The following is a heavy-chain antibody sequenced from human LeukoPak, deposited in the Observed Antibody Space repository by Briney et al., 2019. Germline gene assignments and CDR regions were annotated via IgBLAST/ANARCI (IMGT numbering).Heavy chain of an antibody. V-gene: IGHV3-53*01. CDR2: IYSGGST. CDR1: GFTVSSNY. J-gene: IGHJ3*02. Sequence: GGSLRLSCAASGFTVSSNYMSWVRQAPGKVLEWVSVIYSGGSTYYADSVKGRFTISRDNSKNTLYLQMNSLRAEDTAVYYCARDRSSGWYDAFDIWGQGTMVTVSS. CDR3: ARDRSSGWYDAFDI. D-gene: IGHD6-19*01.